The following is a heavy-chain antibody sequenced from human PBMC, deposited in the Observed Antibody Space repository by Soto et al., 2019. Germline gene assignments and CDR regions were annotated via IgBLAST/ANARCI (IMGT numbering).Heavy chain of an antibody. Sequence: EVQLLESGGGLVQPGGSLRLSCAASGFTFSNYAMSWVRQAPGKGLGWFPPISGSGGSTYYADSVKGRFSISRDNSKNTLYLQMNSLRAEDTAVYYCAKEGLTYDSSGLDYWGQGTLVTVSS. D-gene: IGHD3-22*01. CDR2: ISGSGGST. J-gene: IGHJ4*02. CDR3: AKEGLTYDSSGLDY. CDR1: GFTFSNYA. V-gene: IGHV3-23*01.